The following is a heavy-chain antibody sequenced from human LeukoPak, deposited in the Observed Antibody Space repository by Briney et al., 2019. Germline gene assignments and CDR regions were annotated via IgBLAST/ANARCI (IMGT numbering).Heavy chain of an antibody. V-gene: IGHV3-30*04. CDR2: ISYDGSNK. Sequence: GRSLRLSCAASGFTFSSYAMHGVRQAPGKGLEWVAVISYDGSNKYYADSVKGRFTISRDNSKNTLYLQMNSLRAEDTAVYYCARDSSGPFDYWGQGTLVTVSS. J-gene: IGHJ4*02. CDR3: ARDSSGPFDY. D-gene: IGHD6-19*01. CDR1: GFTFSSYA.